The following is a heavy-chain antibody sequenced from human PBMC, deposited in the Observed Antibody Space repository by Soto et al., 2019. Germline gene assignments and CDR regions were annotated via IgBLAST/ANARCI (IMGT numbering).Heavy chain of an antibody. J-gene: IGHJ6*03. CDR3: ARDVRPGTTSYYYMDV. CDR2: VSRGATTV. CDR1: GFTFSDYY. D-gene: IGHD1-1*01. V-gene: IGHV3-11*01. Sequence: QVQLVESGGGLVKPGGSLRLSCAASGFTFSDYYMNWIRQSPGKGLAWVAYVSRGATTVYYADSVKGRFTISRDNAKNSLYLQMNSLRAEDTAVYYCARDVRPGTTSYYYMDVWGEGTTVTVSS.